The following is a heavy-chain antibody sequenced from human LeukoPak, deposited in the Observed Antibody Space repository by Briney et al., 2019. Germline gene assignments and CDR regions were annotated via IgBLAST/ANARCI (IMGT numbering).Heavy chain of an antibody. J-gene: IGHJ4*02. D-gene: IGHD3-10*01. Sequence: GGSLRLSCVASGFTFSSYGMHWVRQAPGKGLEWVAVISYDVSNKYYADSVKGRFTISRDNSKNTLYLQMNSLRAEDTAVYYCARLYYGSGSYNYWGQGTLVTVSS. V-gene: IGHV3-30*03. CDR1: GFTFSSYG. CDR3: ARLYYGSGSYNY. CDR2: ISYDVSNK.